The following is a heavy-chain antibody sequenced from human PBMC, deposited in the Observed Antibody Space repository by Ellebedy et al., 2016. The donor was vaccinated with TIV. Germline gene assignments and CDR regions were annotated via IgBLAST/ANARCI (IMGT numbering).Heavy chain of an antibody. CDR2: ISYNSAYI. CDR1: GFTFSSFA. J-gene: IGHJ4*02. V-gene: IGHV3-23*01. Sequence: GESLKISCAGSGFTFSSFAMSWVRQTPGKGLEWVSAISYNSAYIYYIDSVKGRFTISRDNSKNTLYLQMNSLRVEDTAVYYCAKEADYWGQGTLVTVSS. CDR3: AKEADY.